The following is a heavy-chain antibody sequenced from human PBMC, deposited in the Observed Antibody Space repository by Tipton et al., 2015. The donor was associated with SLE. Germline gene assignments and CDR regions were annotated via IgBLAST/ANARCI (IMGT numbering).Heavy chain of an antibody. V-gene: IGHV4-4*07. CDR1: GGSISSYY. CDR3: AREDQSVGATPYFDY. Sequence: TLSLTCTVSGGSISSYYWSWIRQPPGKGLEWIGRIYTSGGTNYNPSLKSRVTMSVDTSKNQFSLKLSSVTAADTAVYYCAREDQSVGATPYFDYWGQGTLVTVSS. D-gene: IGHD1-26*01. J-gene: IGHJ4*02. CDR2: IYTSGGT.